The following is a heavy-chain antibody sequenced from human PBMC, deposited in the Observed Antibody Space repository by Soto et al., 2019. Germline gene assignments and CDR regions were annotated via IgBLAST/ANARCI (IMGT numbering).Heavy chain of an antibody. Sequence: GESLKISCKGSGYSFTSYWIGWVRQMPGKGLEWMGIIYPGDSDTRYSPSFQGQVTISADKSISTAYLQWSSLKASDTAMYYCAGGGVRGVITPNRDYYDMDVWRQGTTGTSP. J-gene: IGHJ6*02. CDR2: IYPGDSDT. V-gene: IGHV5-51*01. CDR3: AGGGVRGVITPNRDYYDMDV. D-gene: IGHD3-10*01. CDR1: GYSFTSYW.